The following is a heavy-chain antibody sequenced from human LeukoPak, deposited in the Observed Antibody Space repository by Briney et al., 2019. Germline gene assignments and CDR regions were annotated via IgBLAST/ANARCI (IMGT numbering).Heavy chain of an antibody. CDR2: FDPEDGET. D-gene: IGHD6-19*01. V-gene: IGHV1-24*01. Sequence: ASVKVSCKVSGYTLTELSMHWVRQAPGKGLEWMGGFDPEDGETIYAQKSQGRVTMTEDTSTDTAYMELSSLRSEDTAVYYCATRECSSGCPLDYWGQGTLVTVSS. CDR3: ATRECSSGCPLDY. J-gene: IGHJ4*02. CDR1: GYTLTELS.